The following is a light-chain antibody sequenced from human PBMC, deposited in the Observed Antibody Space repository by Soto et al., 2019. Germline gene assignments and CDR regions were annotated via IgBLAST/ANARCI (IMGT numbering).Light chain of an antibody. CDR2: DAT. J-gene: IGLJ3*02. CDR1: TGAVTSGHY. Sequence: QAVVTQEPSLTVSPGGTVTLTCGSTTGAVTSGHYPSWFQQKPGQAPRTLIYDATNRHSWTPARFSGSLLGGKAALTLSGAQPEDEAEFYCLLSYRGARVFGGGTKLTVL. CDR3: LLSYRGARV. V-gene: IGLV7-46*01.